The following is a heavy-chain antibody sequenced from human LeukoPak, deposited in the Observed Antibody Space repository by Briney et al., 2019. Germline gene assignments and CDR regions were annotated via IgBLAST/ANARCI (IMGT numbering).Heavy chain of an antibody. CDR2: IYPGDSDT. CDR3: ARYMRGHGEMKGRYYFDF. J-gene: IGHJ4*02. Sequence: GESLKISSKGSGXSFTGYWIGWVRQMPGKGLEWMGIIYPGDSDTRYSPSFQGQVTISADKSISTAYLQWSSLEASDTAMYYCARYMRGHGEMKGRYYFDFWGQGTLVTVSS. CDR1: GXSFTGYW. D-gene: IGHD3-10*01. V-gene: IGHV5-51*01.